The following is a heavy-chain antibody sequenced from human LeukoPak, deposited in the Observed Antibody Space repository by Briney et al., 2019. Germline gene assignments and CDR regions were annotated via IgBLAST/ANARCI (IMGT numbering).Heavy chain of an antibody. CDR3: ARERYCSSTSCYPVDY. J-gene: IGHJ4*02. D-gene: IGHD2-2*01. CDR2: IYYSGST. CDR1: GGSFSGYY. V-gene: IGHV4-30-4*01. Sequence: SETLSLTCAVYGGSFSGYYWSWIRQPPGKGLEWIGYIYYSGSTYYNPSLKSRVTISVDTSKNQFSLKLSSVTAADTAVYYCARERYCSSTSCYPVDYWGQGTLVTVSS.